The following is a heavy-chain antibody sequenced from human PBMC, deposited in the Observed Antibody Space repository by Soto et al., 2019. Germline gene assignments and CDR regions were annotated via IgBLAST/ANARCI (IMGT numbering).Heavy chain of an antibody. D-gene: IGHD1-26*01. V-gene: IGHV4-34*01. CDR3: ARVSRAREYPADY. CDR1: GGSFSGYY. Sequence: SETLSLTCAVYGGSFSGYYWSWIRQPPGKGLEWIGEINHSGSTNYNPSLKSRVTISVDTSKNQFSLKLSSVTAADTAVYYCARVSRAREYPADYWGQGTLVTVSS. J-gene: IGHJ4*02. CDR2: INHSGST.